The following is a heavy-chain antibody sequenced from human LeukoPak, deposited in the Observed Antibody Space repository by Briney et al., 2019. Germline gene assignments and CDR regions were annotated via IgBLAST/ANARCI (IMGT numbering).Heavy chain of an antibody. Sequence: SETLSLTCTVSGGSISSSSYYWGWIRQPPGKGLEWIGSIYYSGSTYYNPSLKSRITISVDTSKNQFSLKLSSVTAADTAVYYCARGWFDPWGQGTLVTVSS. CDR1: GGSISSSSYY. V-gene: IGHV4-39*07. CDR3: ARGWFDP. CDR2: IYYSGST. J-gene: IGHJ5*02.